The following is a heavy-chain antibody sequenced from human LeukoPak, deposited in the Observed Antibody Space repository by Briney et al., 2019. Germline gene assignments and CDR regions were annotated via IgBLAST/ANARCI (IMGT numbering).Heavy chain of an antibody. CDR3: TRLLAVETGPFDY. CDR1: GFPFSGAA. D-gene: IGHD5-18*01. Sequence: GGSLRLSCAASGFPFSGAAIHWVRQASGKGLEWVGRIRSKANSYATTYIASVKGRFTISRDDSKSTASLQMNSLTTEDTAVYFCTRLLAVETGPFDYWGQGTLVTASS. J-gene: IGHJ4*02. V-gene: IGHV3-73*01. CDR2: IRSKANSYAT.